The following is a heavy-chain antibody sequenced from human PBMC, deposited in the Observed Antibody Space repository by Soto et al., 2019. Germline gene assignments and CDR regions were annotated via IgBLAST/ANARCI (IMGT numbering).Heavy chain of an antibody. V-gene: IGHV5-10-1*01. CDR3: ARQGMTTVTTHFDY. Sequence: PVELLKNRCKGSGDSFTSYWISWVRQMPGKGLEWMGRIDPSDSYTNYSPSFQGHVTISADKSISTAYLQWSSLKASDTAMYYCARQGMTTVTTHFDYWGQGTLVTVSS. D-gene: IGHD4-4*01. CDR1: GDSFTSYW. J-gene: IGHJ4*02. CDR2: IDPSDSYT.